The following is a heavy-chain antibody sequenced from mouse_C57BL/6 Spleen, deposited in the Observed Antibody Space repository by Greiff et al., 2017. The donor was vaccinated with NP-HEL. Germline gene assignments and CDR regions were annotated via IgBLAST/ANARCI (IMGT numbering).Heavy chain of an antibody. Sequence: VQLQQSGAELVKPGASVKLSCKASGYTFTSYWMQWVKQRPGQGLEWIGEIDPSDSYTNYNQKFKGKATLTVDTSSSTAYMQRSSLTSEDSAVYYGARPTGVATRYLDVWGRGTTVTVSS. CDR3: ARPTGVATRYLDV. D-gene: IGHD1-1*01. CDR2: IDPSDSYT. J-gene: IGHJ1*03. V-gene: IGHV1-50*01. CDR1: GYTFTSYW.